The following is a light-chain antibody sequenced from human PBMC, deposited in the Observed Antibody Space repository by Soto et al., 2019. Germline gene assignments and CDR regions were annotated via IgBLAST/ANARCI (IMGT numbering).Light chain of an antibody. CDR3: QQRSNWPLT. CDR2: DVS. J-gene: IGKJ4*01. Sequence: EIVLTQSPATLSLSPGETATLSCRANESISSFLAWYQQKLGQAPRLLIYDVSKRATGTPARISGSGSGTDYTLTITSLEPEDVGVYYCQQRSNWPLTFGGGTKVEIK. V-gene: IGKV3-11*01. CDR1: ESISSF.